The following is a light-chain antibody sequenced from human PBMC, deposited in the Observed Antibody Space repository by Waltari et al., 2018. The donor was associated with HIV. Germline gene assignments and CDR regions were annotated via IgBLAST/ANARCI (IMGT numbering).Light chain of an antibody. CDR1: SSNIGTTF. Sequence: QSVLTQPPSVSAAPGQTVSISCSGFSSNIGTTFVSWYHQLPGKAPKLLIFDNNKRPSGIPDRVSASKSGTSATLAITGLQTGDEGDYYCGTWDNSLKTVVFGGGTKVTVL. CDR2: DNN. CDR3: GTWDNSLKTVV. V-gene: IGLV1-51*01. J-gene: IGLJ2*01.